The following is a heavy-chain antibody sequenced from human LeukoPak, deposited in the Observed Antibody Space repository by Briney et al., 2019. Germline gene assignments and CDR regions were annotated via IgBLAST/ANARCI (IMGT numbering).Heavy chain of an antibody. CDR3: AKTRDRGGYILDF. CDR1: GFTVSSYW. J-gene: IGHJ4*02. CDR2: IKSDGRTT. V-gene: IGHV3-74*01. Sequence: GGSLRLSCAASGFTVSSYWMHWVRQAPGKGLVWISRIKSDGRTTTYADSVKGRFTISRDNAENTLYLQMNSLRVEDTAVYYCAKTRDRGGYILDFWGQGTLVTVSS. D-gene: IGHD5-24*01.